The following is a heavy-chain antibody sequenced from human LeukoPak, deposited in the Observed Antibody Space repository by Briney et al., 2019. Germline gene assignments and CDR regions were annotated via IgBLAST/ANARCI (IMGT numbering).Heavy chain of an antibody. Sequence: GGSLRLSCAASGFTVSSNYMSWVRQAPGKGLEWVSVIYSGGSTYYADSVKGRFTISRDNSKNTLYLQMNSLGDEDTAVYYCAGHHSSSSSCYGMDVWGQGTTVTVSS. V-gene: IGHV3-66*04. CDR3: AGHHSSSSSCYGMDV. J-gene: IGHJ6*02. CDR1: GFTVSSNY. CDR2: IYSGGST. D-gene: IGHD6-6*01.